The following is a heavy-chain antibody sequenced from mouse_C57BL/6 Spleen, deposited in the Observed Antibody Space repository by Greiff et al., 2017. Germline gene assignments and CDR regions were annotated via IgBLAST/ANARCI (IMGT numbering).Heavy chain of an antibody. J-gene: IGHJ3*01. CDR2: IYPRDGST. CDR1: GYTFTSYD. Sequence: QVQLQQSGPELVKPGASVKLSCKASGYTFTSYDINWVKQRPGQGLEWIGWIYPRDGSTKYNEKFKGKATLTVYTSSSTAYMELHILTSEYSAVYFCARVDYGSSSAWFAYWGQGTLVTVSA. V-gene: IGHV1-85*01. CDR3: ARVDYGSSSAWFAY. D-gene: IGHD1-1*01.